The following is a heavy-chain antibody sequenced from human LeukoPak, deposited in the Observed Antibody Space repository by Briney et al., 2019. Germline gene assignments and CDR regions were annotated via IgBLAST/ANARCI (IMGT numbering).Heavy chain of an antibody. J-gene: IGHJ4*02. CDR3: ARVSYDSSGYYHDPY. CDR2: ISAYNGNT. D-gene: IGHD3-22*01. V-gene: IGHV1-18*01. Sequence: ASVKVSCKASGYTFTSYGISWVRQAPGQGLEWMGWISAYNGNTKYTQKLQGRVTMTTDTSTSTAYMELRSLRSDDTAVYYCARVSYDSSGYYHDPYWGQGTLVIVSS. CDR1: GYTFTSYG.